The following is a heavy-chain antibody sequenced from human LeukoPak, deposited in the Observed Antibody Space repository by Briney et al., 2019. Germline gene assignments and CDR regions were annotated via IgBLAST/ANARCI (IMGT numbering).Heavy chain of an antibody. D-gene: IGHD2-2*01. J-gene: IGHJ5*02. CDR1: GGSISSYY. CDR2: ISTSGST. V-gene: IGHV4-4*07. CDR3: ARGVRYCSTTNCYNCFDP. Sequence: SETLSLTCTVSGGSISSYYWSWIRQPAGKGLEWVGRISTSGSTNYNPSLKSRVTMPVDTSKNQFSLKLISVTAADTAVYYCARGVRYCSTTNCYNCFDPWGQGTLVTVSS.